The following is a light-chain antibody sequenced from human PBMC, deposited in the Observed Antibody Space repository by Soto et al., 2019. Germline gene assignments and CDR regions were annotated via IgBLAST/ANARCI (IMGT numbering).Light chain of an antibody. CDR3: QQYNSHSWT. CDR2: KAS. CDR1: QSISNW. V-gene: IGKV1-5*03. J-gene: IGKJ1*01. Sequence: DIQMTQSPSTLSASVGDSVTITCRASQSISNWLAWYQQKPGKAPKFLIYKASNLESGVPSRFSGSGSGTEFTLTISSLQPDDFATYYCQQYNSHSWTFGQGTKVEIE.